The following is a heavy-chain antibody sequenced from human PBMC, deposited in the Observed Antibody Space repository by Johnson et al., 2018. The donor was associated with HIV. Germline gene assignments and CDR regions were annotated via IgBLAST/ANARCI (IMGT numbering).Heavy chain of an antibody. CDR2: ISYDGSNK. D-gene: IGHD3-22*01. Sequence: QVQLVESGGGVVQPGRSLRLSCAASGFTFSSNATHWVRQAPGKGLEWVAVISYDGSNKNYADSVKGRFTISRDIFKNTLYLQMNSLRAEDTAVYYCARVVVITYHDAFDIWGQGTMVTVSS. CDR3: ARVVVITYHDAFDI. V-gene: IGHV3-30*07. J-gene: IGHJ3*02. CDR1: GFTFSSNA.